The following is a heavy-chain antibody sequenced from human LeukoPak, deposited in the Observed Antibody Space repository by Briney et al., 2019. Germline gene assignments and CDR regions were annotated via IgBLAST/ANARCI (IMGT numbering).Heavy chain of an antibody. Sequence: GRSLRLSCAASGFTFDDYAMHWVRQAPGKGLEWVSGISWNSGSIGYADSVKGRFTISRDNANNSLYLQMNSLRAEDTALYYCAKAITMRTHYFDYWGQGTLVTVSS. D-gene: IGHD3-10*01. CDR1: GFTFDDYA. V-gene: IGHV3-9*01. J-gene: IGHJ4*02. CDR2: ISWNSGSI. CDR3: AKAITMRTHYFDY.